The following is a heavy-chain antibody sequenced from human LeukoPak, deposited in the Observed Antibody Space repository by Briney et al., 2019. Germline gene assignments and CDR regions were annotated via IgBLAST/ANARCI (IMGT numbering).Heavy chain of an antibody. Sequence: PGRSLRLSCAASGFTFDDYAMHWVRQAPGKGLEWVSGISWNSGSIGYADSVKGRFTISRDNAKNSLYLQMNSLRAEDTALYYCAKASMVRGVIDHWGQGTLVTVSS. V-gene: IGHV3-9*01. CDR1: GFTFDDYA. CDR2: ISWNSGSI. CDR3: AKASMVRGVIDH. D-gene: IGHD3-10*01. J-gene: IGHJ4*02.